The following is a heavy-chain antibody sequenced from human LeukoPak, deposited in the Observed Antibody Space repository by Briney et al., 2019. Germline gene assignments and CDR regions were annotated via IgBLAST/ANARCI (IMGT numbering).Heavy chain of an antibody. D-gene: IGHD3-10*01. CDR3: ATAPHYGSGSYGAGFAWFDP. CDR1: GFTFSSYA. Sequence: PGGSLRLSCAASGFTFSSYAMSWVRRAPGKGLEWVSAISGSGGSTYYADSVKGRFTISRDNSKNTLYLQMNSLRAEGTAVYYCATAPHYGSGSYGAGFAWFDPWGQGTLVTVSS. V-gene: IGHV3-23*01. J-gene: IGHJ5*02. CDR2: ISGSGGST.